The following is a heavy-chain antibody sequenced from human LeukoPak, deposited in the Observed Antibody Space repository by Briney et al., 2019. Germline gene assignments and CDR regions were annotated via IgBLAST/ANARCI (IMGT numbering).Heavy chain of an antibody. D-gene: IGHD3-16*01. J-gene: IGHJ4*02. CDR1: GGSPSNHY. Sequence: SETLSLTCTVSGGSPSNHYWSWIRQPPGKGLEWIGHIYDSGSTTYNPSLKSRVAMSVDTSKNQFSLNLSSVTAADTAVYYCARGRIGGPKAPFDYWGQGTLVTVSS. CDR3: ARGRIGGPKAPFDY. CDR2: IYDSGST. V-gene: IGHV4-59*11.